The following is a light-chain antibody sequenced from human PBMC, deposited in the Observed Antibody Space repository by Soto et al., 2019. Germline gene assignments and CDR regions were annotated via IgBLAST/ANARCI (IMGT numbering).Light chain of an antibody. Sequence: QSALTQPASVSGSPGQSITISCTGTSSDVGGYNYVSWYQQHPGTAPKLMIYYVSIRPSGVSNRLYGSKSGNMASLTLSGMQSEHAADYYYSSYIKSRTSDVVFGGGTKLTV. V-gene: IGLV2-14*01. CDR2: YVS. CDR3: SSYIKSRTSDVV. CDR1: SSDVGGYNY. J-gene: IGLJ2*01.